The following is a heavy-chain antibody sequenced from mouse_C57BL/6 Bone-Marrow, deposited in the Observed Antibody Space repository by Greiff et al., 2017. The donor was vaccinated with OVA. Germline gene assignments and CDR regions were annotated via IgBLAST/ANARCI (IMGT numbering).Heavy chain of an antibody. CDR3: ARDYGSSYEAWFAY. D-gene: IGHD1-1*01. Sequence: VKLMESGAELARPGASVKLSCKASGYTFTSYGISWVKQRTGQGLEWIGEIYPRSGNTYYNEKFKGKATLTADKSSSTAYMELRSLTSEDSAVYFCARDYGSSYEAWFAYWGQGTLVTVSA. J-gene: IGHJ3*01. CDR2: IYPRSGNT. CDR1: GYTFTSYG. V-gene: IGHV1-81*01.